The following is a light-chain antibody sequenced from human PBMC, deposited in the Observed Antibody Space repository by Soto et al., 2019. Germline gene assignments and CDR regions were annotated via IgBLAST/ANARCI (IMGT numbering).Light chain of an antibody. Sequence: DIQMTQSPSPLSAALGDRVTITCRPSQNITSCLTWYQKKPGKAPKLLIYVASSLQSGVPSRFSGSGSGTDFTLTISSLQPEDFATYYCQQSYSTPRTFGRGTKVEIK. J-gene: IGKJ1*01. CDR2: VAS. CDR3: QQSYSTPRT. CDR1: QNITSC. V-gene: IGKV1-39*01.